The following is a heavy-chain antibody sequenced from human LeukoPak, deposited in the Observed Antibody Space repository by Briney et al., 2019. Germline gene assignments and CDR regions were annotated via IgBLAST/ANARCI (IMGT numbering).Heavy chain of an antibody. CDR1: GFTFSTYG. J-gene: IGHJ4*02. D-gene: IGHD6-6*01. V-gene: IGHV3-30*02. Sequence: GGSLRLSCAASGFTFSTYGMHWVRQAPGKGLEWVAFTRYDGSTKYYADSVKGRFTISRDNAKNSLYLQMNSLRAEDTAVYYCARDGTQLVSDYWGQGTLVTVSS. CDR3: ARDGTQLVSDY. CDR2: TRYDGSTK.